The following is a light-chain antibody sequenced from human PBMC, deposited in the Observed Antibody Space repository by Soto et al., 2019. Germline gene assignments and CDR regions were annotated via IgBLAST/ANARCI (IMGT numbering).Light chain of an antibody. V-gene: IGKV3-11*01. J-gene: IGKJ1*01. Sequence: EIVLIQSPATLSLSPGERATLSCRASQSVSSSLAWYQQNPGQAPRLLIFDASNRATGIPVRFSGSGSGTDFTLTISSLQPEDFATYHCQQANSFPWTFGQGTKVEIK. CDR2: DAS. CDR3: QQANSFPWT. CDR1: QSVSSS.